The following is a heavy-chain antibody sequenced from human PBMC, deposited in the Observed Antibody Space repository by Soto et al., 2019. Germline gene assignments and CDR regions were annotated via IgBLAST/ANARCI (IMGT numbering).Heavy chain of an antibody. J-gene: IGHJ6*03. CDR2: IDAYDGNT. CDR1: GYTLTELS. V-gene: IGHV1-24*01. CDR3: AREGSGYPPYYYYYYMDV. D-gene: IGHD3-3*01. Sequence: GASVKVSCKVSGYTLTELSMRWVRQAPGKGLEWMGWIDAYDGNTNYAQKLQGRVTMTTDTSTSTAYMELRSLRSDDTAVYYCAREGSGYPPYYYYYYMDVWGKGTTVTVSS.